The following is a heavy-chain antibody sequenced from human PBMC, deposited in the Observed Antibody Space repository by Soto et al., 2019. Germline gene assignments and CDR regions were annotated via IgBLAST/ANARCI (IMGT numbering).Heavy chain of an antibody. CDR2: IWPGNSDT. CDR3: ARHLYHDSSGIYSPSDF. Sequence: PGESLKISCKGSGYSFTTYWIGWVRQMPGKGLEWMGIIWPGNSDTRYTPTFQGHVTISADKSISTAYLQWRSLEASDTAMYYCARHLYHDSSGIYSPSDFWGQGILVTVSS. J-gene: IGHJ4*02. D-gene: IGHD3-22*01. V-gene: IGHV5-51*01. CDR1: GYSFTTYW.